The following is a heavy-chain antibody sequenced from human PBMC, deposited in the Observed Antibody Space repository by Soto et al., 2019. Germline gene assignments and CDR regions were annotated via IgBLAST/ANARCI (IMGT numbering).Heavy chain of an antibody. D-gene: IGHD1-26*01. CDR3: ARGIVGATLYYYYYGMDV. J-gene: IGHJ6*02. Sequence: SVKVSCRASGGTFSSYAISWVRQAPGQGLEWMGGIIPIFGTANYAQKFQGRVTITADESTSTAYMELSSLRSEDTAVYYCARGIVGATLYYYYYGMDVWGQGTTVTVSS. V-gene: IGHV1-69*13. CDR1: GGTFSSYA. CDR2: IIPIFGTA.